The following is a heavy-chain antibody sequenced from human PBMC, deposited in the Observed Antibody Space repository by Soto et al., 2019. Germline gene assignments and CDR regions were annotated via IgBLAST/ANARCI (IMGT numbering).Heavy chain of an antibody. Sequence: LRLSCAASGFTFSSYAMSWVRQAPGKGLEWIGYIYHSGSTYYNPSLKSRVTISVDRSKNQFSLKLNSMTAADTAVYYCARVPTPWGQGTLVTVSS. V-gene: IGHV4-30-2*01. J-gene: IGHJ5*02. CDR2: IYHSGST. CDR1: GFTFSSYA. CDR3: ARVPTP.